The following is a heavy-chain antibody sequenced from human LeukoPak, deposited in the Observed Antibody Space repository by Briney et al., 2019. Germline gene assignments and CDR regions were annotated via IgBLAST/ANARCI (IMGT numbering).Heavy chain of an antibody. CDR2: IKQDGSDK. Sequence: PGGSLRLSCAASGFTFSTYWMSWVRQAPGKGLEWVANIKQDGSDKYYVDSVKGRFTISRDNAKNSLYLQMNSLRAEDTAVYYCARDLTTVVTPSMVQHWGQGTLVTVSS. V-gene: IGHV3-7*01. CDR3: ARDLTTVVTPSMVQH. J-gene: IGHJ1*01. CDR1: GFTFSTYW. D-gene: IGHD4-23*01.